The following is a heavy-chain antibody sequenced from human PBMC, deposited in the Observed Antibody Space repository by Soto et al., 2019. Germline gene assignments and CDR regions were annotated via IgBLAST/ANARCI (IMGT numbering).Heavy chain of an antibody. CDR2: ISAYNGNT. CDR1: GLTLTSNG. D-gene: IGHD5-18*01. J-gene: IGHJ4*02. CDR3: ARDVDTAMVCFDY. Sequence: GASVKVSLKASGLTLTSNGISRVRQAPGQGLEWMGWISAYNGNTNYAQKLQGRVTMTTDTSTSTAYMELRSLRSDDTAVYYCARDVDTAMVCFDYWGQGTLVTVSS. V-gene: IGHV1-18*01.